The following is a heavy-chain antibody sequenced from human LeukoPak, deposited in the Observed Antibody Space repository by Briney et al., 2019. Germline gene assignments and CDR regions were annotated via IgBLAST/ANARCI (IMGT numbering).Heavy chain of an antibody. CDR1: GLTFSNYA. Sequence: GSLRLSCAASGLTFSNYAMSWVRQAPGKGLEWVPAISGSGANTYYADSVKGRFTISRDNSKNTLYLQMNSLRAEDRAIYYCAKGPLIEVAGTTWDYWGQGTLVTVSS. CDR3: AKGPLIEVAGTTWDY. CDR2: ISGSGANT. V-gene: IGHV3-23*01. J-gene: IGHJ4*02. D-gene: IGHD6-19*01.